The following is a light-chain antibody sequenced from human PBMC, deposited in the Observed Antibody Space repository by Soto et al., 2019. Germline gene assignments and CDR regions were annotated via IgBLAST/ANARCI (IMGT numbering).Light chain of an antibody. V-gene: IGLV1-44*01. CDR3: AAWDDSLNGRYV. J-gene: IGLJ1*01. CDR1: SSNIGSNT. Sequence: QPVLTQPPSASGTPGQRVTISCSGSSSNIGSNTVNWYQQLPGTAPKLLIYSNNQRPSGVPDQFSGSKSGTSASLAISGLQSEDEADYYCAAWDDSLNGRYVFGTGTKLTVL. CDR2: SNN.